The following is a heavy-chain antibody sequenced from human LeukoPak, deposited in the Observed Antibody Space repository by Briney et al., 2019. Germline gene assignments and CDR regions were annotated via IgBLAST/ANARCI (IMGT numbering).Heavy chain of an antibody. CDR3: ARRYGDYTIDY. Sequence: SETLSLTCTVSGVSISSSSYYWGWIRQPPGKGLEWIGSIYYSGSTYYNPSLKSRVTMSVDTSKNQFSLKLSSVTAADTAVYYCARRYGDYTIDYWGQGTLVTVSS. CDR2: IYYSGST. V-gene: IGHV4-39*01. D-gene: IGHD4-17*01. CDR1: GVSISSSSYY. J-gene: IGHJ4*02.